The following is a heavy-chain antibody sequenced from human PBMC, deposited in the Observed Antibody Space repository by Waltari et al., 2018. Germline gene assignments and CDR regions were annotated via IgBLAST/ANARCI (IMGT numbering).Heavy chain of an antibody. J-gene: IGHJ6*02. CDR3: ARRPYYYHGMDV. CDR2: ISSSGNTI. V-gene: IGHV3-48*03. Sequence: EVLRVESGGGLVRPGGSLRLSGTASGFPFRGYEMNWVRQAQGKGLEWVSYISSSGNTIYYADSVKARFTTSRDNAKNSLYLQMNSLRVDDTAVYYCARRPYYYHGMDVWGQGTTVTVSS. CDR1: GFPFRGYE.